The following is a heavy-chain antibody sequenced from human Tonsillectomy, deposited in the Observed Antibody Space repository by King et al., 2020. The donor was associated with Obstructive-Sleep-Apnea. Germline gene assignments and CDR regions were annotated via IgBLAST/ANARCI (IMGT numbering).Heavy chain of an antibody. V-gene: IGHV3-7*03. J-gene: IGHJ4*02. CDR3: ASRPPAETYFGVFDF. CDR1: GFTFSNFW. Sequence: VQLVESGGGLVQPGGSLRLSCAASGFTFSNFWMTWVRQAPGKGPEWVSNIKQDGSETYYVESVRGRFTISRDNAKNSLYLQMNNLRAEDTAVYYCASRPPAETYFGVFDFWGQGALVTVSS. D-gene: IGHD3-10*01. CDR2: IKQDGSET.